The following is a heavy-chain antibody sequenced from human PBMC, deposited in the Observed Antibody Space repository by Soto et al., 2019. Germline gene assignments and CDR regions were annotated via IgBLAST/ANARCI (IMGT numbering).Heavy chain of an antibody. D-gene: IGHD2-15*01. Sequence: ETLSLTCTVSGGSISSYYWSWIRQPPGKGLGWIGYIYHSGSTYYNPSLKSRVTISVDTSKNQFSLKLSSVTAADTAVYYCARYCSGGSCYLDPWGQGTLVTVSA. CDR2: IYHSGST. CDR3: ARYCSGGSCYLDP. V-gene: IGHV4-59*08. CDR1: GGSISSYY. J-gene: IGHJ5*02.